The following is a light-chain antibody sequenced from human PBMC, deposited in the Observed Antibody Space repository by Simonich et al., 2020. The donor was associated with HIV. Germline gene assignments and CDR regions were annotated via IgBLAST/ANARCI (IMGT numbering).Light chain of an antibody. J-gene: IGKJ1*01. CDR2: GAS. CDR1: QSVSRN. CDR3: QQYNDWPWT. Sequence: EIVMTQSPATLSVSPGERATLSCRASQSVSRNLAWFQQRPGQAPRLLIFGASTRATANPARFSGSGSGTEFTLTISTMQSEDFAVYYCQQYNDWPWTFGQGTKVEIK. V-gene: IGKV3-15*01.